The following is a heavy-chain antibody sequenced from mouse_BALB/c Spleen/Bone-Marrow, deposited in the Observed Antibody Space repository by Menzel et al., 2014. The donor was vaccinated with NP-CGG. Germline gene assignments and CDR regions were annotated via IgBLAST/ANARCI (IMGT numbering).Heavy chain of an antibody. Sequence: QVQLQQSGAELVKPGASVKLSCKASGYTFTSXWXHWVKQRPGQGLEWIGEIDPXDSYTNYNQKFKGKATLTVDKSSSTAYMQLSSLTSEDSAVYFCARWLLRYYAMDDWGQGTSVTVSS. J-gene: IGHJ4*01. CDR1: GYTFTSXW. CDR3: ARWLLRYYAMDD. D-gene: IGHD2-3*01. CDR2: IDPXDSYT. V-gene: IGHV1-69*02.